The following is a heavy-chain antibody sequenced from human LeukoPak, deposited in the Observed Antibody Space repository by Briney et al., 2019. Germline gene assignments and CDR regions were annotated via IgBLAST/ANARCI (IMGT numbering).Heavy chain of an antibody. CDR3: ARQGKVGGYSYGIDY. CDR1: GGSFSGYY. V-gene: IGHV4-34*01. CDR2: INHSGST. D-gene: IGHD5-18*01. Sequence: PSETLSLTCAVYGGSFSGYYWSWIRQPPGKGLEWIGEINHSGSTNYNPSLKSRVTISVDTSKNQFSLKLSSVTAADTAVYYCARQGKVGGYSYGIDYWGQGTLVTVSS. J-gene: IGHJ4*02.